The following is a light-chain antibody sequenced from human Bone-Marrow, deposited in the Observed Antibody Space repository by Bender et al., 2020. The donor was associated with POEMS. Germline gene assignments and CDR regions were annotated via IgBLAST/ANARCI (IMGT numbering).Light chain of an antibody. Sequence: QSALTQPPSASGSLGQSVTISCIGTTSDVGGYTSVSWYQHHPGKAPKLIIYEVSTRPSGVPDRFSGSRSGTSASLAISGLQSEDEADYYCAVWDDSLNGWVFGGGTKLTVL. CDR3: AVWDDSLNGWV. J-gene: IGLJ3*02. CDR1: TSDVGGYTS. CDR2: EVS. V-gene: IGLV2-8*01.